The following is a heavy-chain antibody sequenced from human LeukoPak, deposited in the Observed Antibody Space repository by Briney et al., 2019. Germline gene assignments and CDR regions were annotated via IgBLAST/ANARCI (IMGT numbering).Heavy chain of an antibody. CDR3: ARAGMLWFGELGWFDP. Sequence: ASVKVSCKASGGTFSSYAISWVRQAPGQGLEWMGGIIPIFGTANYAQKFQGRVTITADESTSTAYMELSSLRSEDTAVYYCARAGMLWFGELGWFDPWGQGTLVTVSS. J-gene: IGHJ5*02. CDR2: IIPIFGTA. D-gene: IGHD3-10*01. CDR1: GGTFSSYA. V-gene: IGHV1-69*13.